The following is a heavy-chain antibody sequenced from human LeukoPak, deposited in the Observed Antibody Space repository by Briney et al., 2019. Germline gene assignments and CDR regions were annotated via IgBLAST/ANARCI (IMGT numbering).Heavy chain of an antibody. CDR3: ARESRPSRDGYNMLRACAFDI. CDR2: ISSSSSYI. V-gene: IGHV3-21*01. J-gene: IGHJ3*02. CDR1: GFTFSSYS. Sequence: GGSLRLSCAASGFTFSSYSMNWVRQAPGKGLEWVSSISSSSSYIYYADSVKGRFTISRDNAKNSLYLQMNSLRAEDTAVYYCARESRPSRDGYNMLRACAFDIWGQGTMVTVSS. D-gene: IGHD5-24*01.